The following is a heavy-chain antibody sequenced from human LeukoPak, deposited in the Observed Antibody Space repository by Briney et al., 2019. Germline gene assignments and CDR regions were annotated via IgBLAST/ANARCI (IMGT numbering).Heavy chain of an antibody. D-gene: IGHD3-3*01. J-gene: IGHJ6*02. CDR3: ARDDSFWSGYYSPTTHYGMDV. CDR1: GFTFSSYS. Sequence: PGGSLRLSCAASGFTFSSYSMNWVRQAPGKGLEWVANIKQDGSEKYYVDSVKGRFTISRDNAKNSLYLQMNSLRAEDTAVYYCARDDSFWSGYYSPTTHYGMDVWGQGTTVTVSS. CDR2: IKQDGSEK. V-gene: IGHV3-7*01.